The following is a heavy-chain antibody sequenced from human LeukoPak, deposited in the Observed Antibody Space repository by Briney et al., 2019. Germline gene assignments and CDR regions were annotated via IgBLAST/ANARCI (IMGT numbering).Heavy chain of an antibody. CDR2: IYYSGST. CDR3: ARDKWVNPSVLWWGSTTAEYFQH. Sequence: SETLSLTCTVSGGSISSSSYYWGWIRQPPGKGLEWIGSIYYSGSTYYNPSLKSRVTISVDTSKNQFSLKLSSVTAADTAVYYCARDKWVNPSVLWWGSTTAEYFQHWGQGTLVTVSS. J-gene: IGHJ1*01. V-gene: IGHV4-39*07. CDR1: GGSISSSSYY. D-gene: IGHD2-21*01.